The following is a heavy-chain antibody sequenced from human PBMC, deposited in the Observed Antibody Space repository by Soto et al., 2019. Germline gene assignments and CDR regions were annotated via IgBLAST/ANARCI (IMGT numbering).Heavy chain of an antibody. CDR3: ARGAAVVLAGGDMDV. CDR1: GDSVSSNSAA. CDR2: IYYKSKWYH. V-gene: IGHV6-1*01. Sequence: SQTLSLTCAVSGDSVSSNSAAWNWIRQSPSGGLEWLGRIYYKSKWYHDYADSVKSRMTINPDTSKNQFSLQLNSVSPEDTAMYYCARGAAVVLAGGDMDVWRQGTTVTVSS. J-gene: IGHJ6*02. D-gene: IGHD2-15*01.